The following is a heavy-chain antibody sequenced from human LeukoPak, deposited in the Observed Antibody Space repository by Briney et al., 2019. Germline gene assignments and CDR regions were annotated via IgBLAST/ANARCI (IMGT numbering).Heavy chain of an antibody. D-gene: IGHD2-2*02. CDR3: AKRRDIEVVPVGIRPGPNYYGMDV. CDR1: GFTFSDHA. CDR2: VGIAADT. V-gene: IGHV3-13*01. J-gene: IGHJ6*02. Sequence: GGSLRLSCAASGFTFSDHAMHWVRQAPGKGLEWVSAVGIAADTFYPGSVKGRFTISRENAKNSLYLQMNSLRVEDTAVYYCAKRRDIEVVPVGIRPGPNYYGMDVWGQGTTVTVSS.